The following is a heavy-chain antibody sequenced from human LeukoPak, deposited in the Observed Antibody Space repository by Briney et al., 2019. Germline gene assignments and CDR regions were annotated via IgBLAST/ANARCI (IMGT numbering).Heavy chain of an antibody. J-gene: IGHJ5*02. V-gene: IGHV4-34*01. D-gene: IGHD6-13*01. CDR1: GGSFSGYY. CDR2: INHSGST. CDR3: ARASDVIAAAGTCWFDP. Sequence: SETLSLTCAVYGGSFSGYYWSWIRQPPGKGLEWIGEINHSGSTNYNPSLKSRVTISVDTSKNQFSLKLSSVTAADTAVYYCARASDVIAAAGTCWFDPWVQGTLVTVSS.